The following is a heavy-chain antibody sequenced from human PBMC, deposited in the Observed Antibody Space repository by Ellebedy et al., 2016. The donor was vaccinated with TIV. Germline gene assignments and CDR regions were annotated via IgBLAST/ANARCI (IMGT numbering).Heavy chain of an antibody. D-gene: IGHD4-17*01. CDR3: ATDVSYGDYLSPAHASVM. J-gene: IGHJ3*02. Sequence: GGSLRLSCAASGFSFRSYWMTWVRQAPGKGLEWVANINQDATKTFYVDSVEGRFTISRDNAKNSLFLQMNSLGVEDTAVYYCATDVSYGDYLSPAHASVMWGQGTLVSVSS. V-gene: IGHV3-7*01. CDR1: GFSFRSYW. CDR2: INQDATKT.